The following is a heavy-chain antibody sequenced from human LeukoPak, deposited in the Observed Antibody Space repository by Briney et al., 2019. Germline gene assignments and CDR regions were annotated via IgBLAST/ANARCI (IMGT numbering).Heavy chain of an antibody. Sequence: SETLSLTCTVSGGFISSGGYYWSWIRQHPGKGLEWIGYIYYSGSTYYNPSLKSRVTISVDTSKNQFSLKLSSVTAADTAVYYCARAVEESYYFDYWGQGTLVTVSS. D-gene: IGHD1-26*01. CDR2: IYYSGST. V-gene: IGHV4-31*03. J-gene: IGHJ4*02. CDR1: GGFISSGGYY. CDR3: ARAVEESYYFDY.